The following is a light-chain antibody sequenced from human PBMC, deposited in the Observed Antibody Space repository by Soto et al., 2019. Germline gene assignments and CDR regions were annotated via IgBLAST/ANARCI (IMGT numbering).Light chain of an antibody. V-gene: IGKV3-15*01. J-gene: IGKJ2*01. Sequence: EIGMTQSPATLSVSPGERATLSCRASQSVSSTLAWYQQKPGQAPMLLIYGASTRATGIPARFSGSGSGTEFTITISSLQSEDFAVYYCQQYNNWPPYTFGQGTKLEIK. CDR3: QQYNNWPPYT. CDR2: GAS. CDR1: QSVSST.